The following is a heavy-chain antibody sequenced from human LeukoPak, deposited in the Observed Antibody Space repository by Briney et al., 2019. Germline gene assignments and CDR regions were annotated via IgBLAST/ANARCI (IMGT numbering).Heavy chain of an antibody. CDR2: IYHSGST. Sequence: PSETLSLTCTVSGYSISSGYYWGWIRQPPGKGLEWIGSIYHSGSTYYNPSLKSRVTISVDTSKNQFSLKLSSVTAADTAVYYCAGCSSTSCYVSSAFDIWGQGTMVTVSS. CDR1: GYSISSGYY. CDR3: AGCSSTSCYVSSAFDI. J-gene: IGHJ3*02. D-gene: IGHD2-2*01. V-gene: IGHV4-38-2*02.